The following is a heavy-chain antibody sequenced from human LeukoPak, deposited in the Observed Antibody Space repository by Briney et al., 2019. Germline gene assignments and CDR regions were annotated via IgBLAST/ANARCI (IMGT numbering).Heavy chain of an antibody. CDR2: IYYSGNT. CDR3: ARDYYYYGMDV. J-gene: IGHJ6*02. CDR1: GGSLSSDY. V-gene: IGHV4-59*12. Sequence: SETLSLTCTVSGGSLSSDYWTWIRQPPGKRLQWIGYIYYSGNTNYNPSLKSRVTISVDTSKNQFSLKLSSVTAADTAVYYCARDYYYYGMDVWGQGTTVTVSS.